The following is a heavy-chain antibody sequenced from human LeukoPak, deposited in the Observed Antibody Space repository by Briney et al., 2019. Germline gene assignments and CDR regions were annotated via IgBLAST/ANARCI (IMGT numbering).Heavy chain of an antibody. Sequence: PSETLSLTCAVYGGSFSGYYWSWIRQPPGKGLEWIGEINHSGSTNYNPSLKSRVTMSVDASKNQFSLKLSSVTAADTAVYYCARGVSSGQWGQGTLVTVSS. CDR2: INHSGST. V-gene: IGHV4-34*01. CDR1: GGSFSGYY. J-gene: IGHJ4*02. CDR3: ARGVSSGQ. D-gene: IGHD3-22*01.